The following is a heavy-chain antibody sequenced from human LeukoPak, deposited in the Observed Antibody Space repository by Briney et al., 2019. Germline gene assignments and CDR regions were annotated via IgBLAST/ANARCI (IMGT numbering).Heavy chain of an antibody. J-gene: IGHJ4*02. CDR3: AISPQSSSWHAN. CDR1: GGTFSSYA. V-gene: IGHV1-69*13. Sequence: GASVKVSCKASGGTFSSYAISWVRQAPGQGLEWMGGIIPIFGTANYAQKFQGRVTITADESTSTAYMELSSLRSEDTAVYYCAISPQSSSWHANWGQGTLVTASS. CDR2: IIPIFGTA. D-gene: IGHD6-13*01.